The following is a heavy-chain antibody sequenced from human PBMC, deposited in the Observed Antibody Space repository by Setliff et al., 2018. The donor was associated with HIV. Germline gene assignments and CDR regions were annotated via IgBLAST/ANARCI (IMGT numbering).Heavy chain of an antibody. Sequence: ASVKVSCKASGYTFSDYFIHWVRQAPGQGLEWMGWIHPNRGGTNFAQKFQGRVTVTRDTSITTAYMELSRLSSDDTAVYYCARVFGVRQAFDNWGQGTLVTVSS. D-gene: IGHD3-10*02. V-gene: IGHV1-2*02. J-gene: IGHJ4*02. CDR1: GYTFSDYF. CDR2: IHPNRGGT. CDR3: ARVFGVRQAFDN.